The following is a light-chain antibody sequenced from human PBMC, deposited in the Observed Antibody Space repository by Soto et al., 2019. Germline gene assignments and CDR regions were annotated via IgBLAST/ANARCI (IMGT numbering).Light chain of an antibody. V-gene: IGLV1-40*01. CDR1: SSNIGARYD. CDR3: QSYDTSLSVYVV. J-gene: IGLJ2*01. Sequence: QAVVTQPPSVSGAPGQRVTISCTGSSSNIGARYDVHWYQQLPGTAPKLLIYGNNNRPSGVPDRFSGSKSGTSASLAITGLQAEDEADYYCQSYDTSLSVYVVFGGGTKVTVL. CDR2: GNN.